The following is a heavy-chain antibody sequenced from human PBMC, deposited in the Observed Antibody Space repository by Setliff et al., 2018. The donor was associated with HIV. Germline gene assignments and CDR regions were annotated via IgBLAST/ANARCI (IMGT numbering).Heavy chain of an antibody. CDR1: GSSISSNYY. J-gene: IGHJ4*02. Sequence: PSETLSLTCTVSGSSISSNYYWAWIRQAPGKGLEWIGCIDASANTYYIPSLKSRATISIDTSKNQLSLKLRSVTAADTAVYYCARGVRDNSGWSSYYFDYWGQGTLVTVSS. CDR2: IDASANT. D-gene: IGHD6-19*01. V-gene: IGHV4-38-2*02. CDR3: ARGVRDNSGWSSYYFDY.